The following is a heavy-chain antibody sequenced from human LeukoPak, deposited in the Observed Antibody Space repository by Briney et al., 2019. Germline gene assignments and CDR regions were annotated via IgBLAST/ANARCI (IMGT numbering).Heavy chain of an antibody. CDR3: AKDQKRITMVRGVTPPDY. CDR2: ISYDETNK. J-gene: IGHJ4*02. V-gene: IGHV3-33*05. Sequence: GGSLRLSCAASGFTFSSYGMHWVRQAPGKGLEWVAVISYDETNKYYADSVKGRFTISRDNSKNTLYLQMNSLRAEDTAVYYCAKDQKRITMVRGVTPPDYWGQGTLVTVSS. D-gene: IGHD3-10*01. CDR1: GFTFSSYG.